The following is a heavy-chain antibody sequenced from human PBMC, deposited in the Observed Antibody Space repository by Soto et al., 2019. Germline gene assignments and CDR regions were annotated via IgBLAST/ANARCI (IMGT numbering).Heavy chain of an antibody. CDR3: ARGGDPDY. Sequence: GGSLRLSCAASGFTFDDYAMHWVRQAPGKGLEWVSGISWNSGSIGYADSVKGRFTISRDNAKNTLYLQMNNLRVEDTAVYYCARGGDPDYWGQGTLVTV. CDR2: ISWNSGSI. V-gene: IGHV3-9*01. D-gene: IGHD2-21*02. CDR1: GFTFDDYA. J-gene: IGHJ4*02.